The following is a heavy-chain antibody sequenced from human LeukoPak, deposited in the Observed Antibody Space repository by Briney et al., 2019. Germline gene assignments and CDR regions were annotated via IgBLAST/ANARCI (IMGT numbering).Heavy chain of an antibody. CDR3: AKPPADIAVAGYVFDY. Sequence: PGGSLRLSCAASGFTFGSYEMNWVRQAPGKGLEWVSTFSGSGGSTYYADSVKGRFSISRDNSKNTLYLQMNSLRAEDTAVYYCAKPPADIAVAGYVFDYWGQGTLVTVSS. CDR2: FSGSGGST. V-gene: IGHV3-23*01. J-gene: IGHJ4*02. D-gene: IGHD6-19*01. CDR1: GFTFGSYE.